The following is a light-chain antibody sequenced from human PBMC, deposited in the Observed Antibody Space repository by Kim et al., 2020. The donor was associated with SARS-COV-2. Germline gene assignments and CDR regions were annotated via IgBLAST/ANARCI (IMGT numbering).Light chain of an antibody. CDR2: SNT. J-gene: IGLJ2*01. CDR1: NSNIGSGT. V-gene: IGLV1-44*01. Sequence: QSVLTQPPSASGTPGQRVTISCSGSNSNIGSGTVSWYQQFPGTAPKLLIYSNTQRPSRVPDRVSGSKSGTSASLAISGLQPEDEATYYCSAWDDGVDGWIFGGGTQLTVL. CDR3: SAWDDGVDGWI.